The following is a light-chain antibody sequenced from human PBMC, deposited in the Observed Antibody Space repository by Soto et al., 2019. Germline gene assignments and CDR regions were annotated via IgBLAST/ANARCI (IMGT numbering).Light chain of an antibody. CDR3: SSYAGSNRV. V-gene: IGLV2-8*01. Sequence: QSVLTQPPSASGSPGQSVTISCTGTSSDVGGYNYVSWYQQLPGKAPKLMIYEVSKRPSGVPDRFSGSKSGNTASLTVSGLQAEDEADYYCSSYAGSNRVFGTGTKV. CDR1: SSDVGGYNY. J-gene: IGLJ1*01. CDR2: EVS.